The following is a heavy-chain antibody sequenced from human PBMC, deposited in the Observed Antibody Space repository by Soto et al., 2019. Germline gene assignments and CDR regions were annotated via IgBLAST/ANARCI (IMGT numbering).Heavy chain of an antibody. Sequence: SETLSLTCAVYGGSFSGYYWSWIRQPPWKGLEWIGEINHSGSTNYNPSLKSRVTISVDTSKNQLSLKLSSVTAADTAVYYCARAINYFWGSYRHGNWFDPWGQGTLVTVS. CDR1: GGSFSGYY. J-gene: IGHJ5*02. CDR3: ARAINYFWGSYRHGNWFDP. V-gene: IGHV4-34*01. D-gene: IGHD3-16*02. CDR2: INHSGST.